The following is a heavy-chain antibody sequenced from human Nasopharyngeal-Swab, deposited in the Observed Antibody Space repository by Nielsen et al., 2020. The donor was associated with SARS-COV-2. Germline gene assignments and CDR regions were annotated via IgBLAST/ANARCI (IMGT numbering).Heavy chain of an antibody. CDR1: GFSFSDYY. V-gene: IGHV3-11*03. Sequence: GESLKISCAASGFSFSDYYMSWIRQAPGKGLEWVAYISSTSSHTNYADSVKGRFTISRDNAKNSLYLQMDSLRAEDTAVYYCARLKHPWGQGTLVTVSS. CDR2: ISSTSSHT. CDR3: ARLKHP. J-gene: IGHJ5*02.